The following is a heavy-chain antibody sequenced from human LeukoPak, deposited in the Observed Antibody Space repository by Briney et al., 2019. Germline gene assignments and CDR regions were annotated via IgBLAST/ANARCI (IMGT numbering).Heavy chain of an antibody. V-gene: IGHV3-30*03. CDR3: ARGGSGLTAMDLFDY. J-gene: IGHJ4*02. CDR1: GFTFSSYG. CDR2: ISYDGSNK. D-gene: IGHD5-18*01. Sequence: PGRSLRLSCAASGFTFSSYGMYWVRQAPGKGLEWVALISYDGSNKYYADSVKGRFTISRDNSKNTLYLQMNSLRAEDTAVYYCARGGSGLTAMDLFDYWGQGTLVTVSS.